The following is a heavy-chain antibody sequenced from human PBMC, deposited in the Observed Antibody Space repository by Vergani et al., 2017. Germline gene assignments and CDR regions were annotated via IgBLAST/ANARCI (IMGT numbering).Heavy chain of an antibody. CDR1: GGTFSSYA. Sequence: QVQLVQSGAEVKKPGSPVKVSCKASGGTFSSYAISWVRQAPGQGLEWMGRIIPIFGTANYAQKFQGRVTITADESTSTAYMERSSLRSEDTAVYYCARDHCDILTGYYSLYGMDVWGQGTTVTVSS. J-gene: IGHJ6*02. CDR3: ARDHCDILTGYYSLYGMDV. D-gene: IGHD3-9*01. V-gene: IGHV1-69*13. CDR2: IIPIFGTA.